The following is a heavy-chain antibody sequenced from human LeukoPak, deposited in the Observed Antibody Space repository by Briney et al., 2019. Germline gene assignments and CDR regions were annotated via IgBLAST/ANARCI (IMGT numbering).Heavy chain of an antibody. CDR2: INHSGST. CDR1: GGSFSGYY. J-gene: IGHJ1*01. CDR3: AGPVCSGGSCKYFQH. D-gene: IGHD2-15*01. Sequence: SETLSLTCAVYGGSFSGYYWSWIRQPPGKGLEWIGEINHSGSTNYNPSLKSRVTISVDTSKNQFSLKLSSVTAADTAVYYCAGPVCSGGSCKYFQHWGQGTLVTVSS. V-gene: IGHV4-34*01.